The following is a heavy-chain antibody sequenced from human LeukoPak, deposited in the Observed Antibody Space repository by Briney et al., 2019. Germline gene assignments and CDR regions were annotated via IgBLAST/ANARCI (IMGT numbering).Heavy chain of an antibody. CDR2: ISSSSSYI. V-gene: IGHV3-21*01. D-gene: IGHD6-13*01. CDR1: GFTFSTYT. CDR3: ARASSWTPPFDY. Sequence: GGSLRLSCAASGFTFSTYTMYWVRQAPGKGLEWASSISSSSSYIYYADSVKGRFTISRDNAKNSLYLQMNSLRAEDTAVYYCARASSWTPPFDYWGQGTLVTVSS. J-gene: IGHJ4*02.